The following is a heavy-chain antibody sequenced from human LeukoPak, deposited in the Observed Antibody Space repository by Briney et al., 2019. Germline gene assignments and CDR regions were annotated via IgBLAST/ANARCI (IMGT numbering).Heavy chain of an antibody. CDR1: GGSISSGDYY. Sequence: PSETLSLTCTVSGGSISSGDYYWRWIRQPPGTGLEWIGYIYYSGSTYYNPSLKSRVTISVDTSKNQFSLKLSSVTAADTAVYYCARDVSDHPYYYYYYMDVWGKGTTVTVSS. CDR2: IYYSGST. J-gene: IGHJ6*03. CDR3: ARDVSDHPYYYYYYMDV. V-gene: IGHV4-30-4*08. D-gene: IGHD3-16*01.